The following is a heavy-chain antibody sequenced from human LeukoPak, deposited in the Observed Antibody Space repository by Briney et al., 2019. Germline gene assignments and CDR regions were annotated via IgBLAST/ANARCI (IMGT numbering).Heavy chain of an antibody. V-gene: IGHV1-69*04. D-gene: IGHD2-15*01. J-gene: IGHJ6*02. CDR1: GGTFSSYA. CDR2: IIPILGIA. Sequence: SVKVSCKASGGTFSSYAISWVRQAPGQGLEWMGRIIPILGIANYARKFQGRVTITADKSTSTAYMELSSLRSEDTAVYYCARVGYCSGGSCYGQNYYYGMDVWGQGTTVTVSS. CDR3: ARVGYCSGGSCYGQNYYYGMDV.